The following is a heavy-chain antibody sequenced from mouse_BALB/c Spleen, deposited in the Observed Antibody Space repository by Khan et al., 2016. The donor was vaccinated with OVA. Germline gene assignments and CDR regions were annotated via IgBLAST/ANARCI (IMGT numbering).Heavy chain of an antibody. CDR1: GYSITSDYA. J-gene: IGHJ4*01. CDR3: ARDGSRYNYAMDY. V-gene: IGHV3-2*02. D-gene: IGHD2-3*01. Sequence: QLEESGPGLVKPSQSLSLTCTVTGYSITSDYAWNWIRQFPGNKLEWMGYISSSGSTNYNPALKSRISITRDTSKNQFFLQLNSVTTEDTATXCCARDGSRYNYAMDYWGQGTSVTVSS. CDR2: ISSSGST.